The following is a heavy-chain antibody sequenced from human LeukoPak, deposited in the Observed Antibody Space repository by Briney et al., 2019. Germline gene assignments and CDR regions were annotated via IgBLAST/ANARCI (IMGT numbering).Heavy chain of an antibody. CDR1: GYTFSSYS. D-gene: IGHD3-22*01. V-gene: IGHV3-21*01. CDR3: ARDGRQDSSGYYYIY. CDR2: ISTSSSYI. Sequence: PGGSLRLSCAASGYTFSSYSMNWVRQASGKGLEWVSSISTSSSYIYYADKVKGRFTISRDTAKNSLYLQMNSLRTEDTAVYYCARDGRQDSSGYYYIYWGQGTLVTVSS. J-gene: IGHJ4*02.